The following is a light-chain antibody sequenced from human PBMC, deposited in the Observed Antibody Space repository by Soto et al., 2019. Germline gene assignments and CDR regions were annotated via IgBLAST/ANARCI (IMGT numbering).Light chain of an antibody. V-gene: IGKV1-39*01. J-gene: IGKJ3*01. Sequence: DIQMTHSPSPLSASVGDRVTVTCRASQSISRCLNWYQQKPGKAPNLLIYAASSLQSGVPSRFSGSGYGTDFTLTISSLQPDDFATYYCQQSYSNPLTFGRGTKVDIK. CDR2: AAS. CDR3: QQSYSNPLT. CDR1: QSISRC.